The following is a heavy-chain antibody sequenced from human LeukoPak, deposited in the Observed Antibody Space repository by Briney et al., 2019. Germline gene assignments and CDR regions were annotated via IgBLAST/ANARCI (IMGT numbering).Heavy chain of an antibody. CDR2: ISAGNGNT. Sequence: ASVKVSCKASGYTFTSYAIHWVRRAPGQRLEWMGWISAGNGNTKYPQNFQGRVTFISNTSATTAFMELSSLRSEDAAVYYCARDSGSGSNDYWGQGTLVTVSS. V-gene: IGHV1-3*01. D-gene: IGHD1-26*01. CDR3: ARDSGSGSNDY. J-gene: IGHJ4*02. CDR1: GYTFTSYA.